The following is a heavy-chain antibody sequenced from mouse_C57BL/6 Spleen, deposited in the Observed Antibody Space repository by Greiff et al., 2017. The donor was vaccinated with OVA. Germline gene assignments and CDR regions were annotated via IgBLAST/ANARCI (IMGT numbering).Heavy chain of an antibody. D-gene: IGHD1-1*01. J-gene: IGHJ1*03. CDR3: ARDGSSYEYFDV. Sequence: DVQLQESGPGLVKPSQSLSLTCSVTGYSITSGYYWNWIRQFPGNKLEWMGYISYDGSNNYNPSLKNRISITRDTSKNQFFLKLNSVTTEDTATYYCARDGSSYEYFDVWGTGTTVTVSS. V-gene: IGHV3-6*01. CDR1: GYSITSGYY. CDR2: ISYDGSN.